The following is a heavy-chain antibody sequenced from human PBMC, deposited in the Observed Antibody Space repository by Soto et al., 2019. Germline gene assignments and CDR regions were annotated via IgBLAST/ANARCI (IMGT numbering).Heavy chain of an antibody. J-gene: IGHJ6*02. CDR2: ISSSSSTI. V-gene: IGHV3-48*02. D-gene: IGHD3-10*01. CDR1: GFTFSSYS. CDR3: ARKGLLWFGELVDYGMDV. Sequence: GGSLRLSCAASGFTFSSYSMNWVRQAPGKGLEWVSYISSSSSTIYYADSVKGRFTISRDNAKNSLYLQMNSLRDEDTAVYYCARKGLLWFGELVDYGMDVWGQGTTVTVSS.